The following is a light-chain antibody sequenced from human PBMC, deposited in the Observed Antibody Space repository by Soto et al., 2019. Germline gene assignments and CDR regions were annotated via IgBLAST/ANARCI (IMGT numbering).Light chain of an antibody. J-gene: IGKJ1*01. CDR3: LQGTDWPWT. Sequence: DVVMTQSPLSLPVTLGQPASISCMSAQSLVYSDGDTYLSWFQQRPGQSARRLIYKGSNRDSGVPDRVRGSGSGTDFTLKISRVEAGDVGVYSCLQGTDWPWTFGQGTKVEIK. CDR1: QSLVYSDGDTY. CDR2: KGS. V-gene: IGKV2-30*01.